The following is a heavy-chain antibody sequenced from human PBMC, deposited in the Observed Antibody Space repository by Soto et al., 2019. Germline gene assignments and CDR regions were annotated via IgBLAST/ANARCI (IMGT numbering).Heavy chain of an antibody. CDR2: INPDGSDT. D-gene: IGHD5-18*01. Sequence: QPGGSLRLSCAASGFTFSRYWMHWVRQAPGKGLVWVSRINPDGSDTDYVDSVKGRFTISRDNAKNTVYLQMNSLRAEDTAVFYCGRGGSDSPMAPGYWGQGTLVTVSS. J-gene: IGHJ4*02. CDR3: GRGGSDSPMAPGY. V-gene: IGHV3-74*01. CDR1: GFTFSRYW.